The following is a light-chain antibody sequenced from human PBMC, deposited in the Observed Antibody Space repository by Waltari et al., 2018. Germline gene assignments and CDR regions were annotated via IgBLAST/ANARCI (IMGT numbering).Light chain of an antibody. Sequence: EIVLTQSPATLSLSPGERATLSCRASQSVSNSLAWYQQKPGQAPRLLIYDASVRATGIPVSFSGSGSGTDFTLTISSLEPEDFAVYYCHQRSNWPLTFGGGTKVEIK. J-gene: IGKJ4*01. CDR3: HQRSNWPLT. CDR2: DAS. CDR1: QSVSNS. V-gene: IGKV3-11*01.